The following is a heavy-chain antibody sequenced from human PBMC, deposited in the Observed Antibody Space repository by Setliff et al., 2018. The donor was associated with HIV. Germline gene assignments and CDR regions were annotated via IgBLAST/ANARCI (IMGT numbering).Heavy chain of an antibody. J-gene: IGHJ4*02. CDR3: PREAPGSRNRWPYFFDF. D-gene: IGHD2-15*01. CDR2: IYYSGST. Sequence: SETLSLTCTVSGGSISSYYWNWIRQPPGKGLEWIGYIYYSGSTHYNPSLKSRFTISVDTSKNQFSLKLTSVTAADTAVYSWPREAPGSRNRWPYFFDFWGQGMLVTVSS. CDR1: GGSISSYY. V-gene: IGHV4-59*01.